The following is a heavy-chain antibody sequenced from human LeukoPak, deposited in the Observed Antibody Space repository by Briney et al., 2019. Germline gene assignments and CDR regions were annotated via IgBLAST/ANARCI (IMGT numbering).Heavy chain of an antibody. CDR2: IKLDGSEK. D-gene: IGHD3-16*02. CDR1: GFTFSTYG. J-gene: IGHJ4*02. CDR3: ARDFFAFGGVIALLDY. Sequence: GGSLRLSCAASGFTFSTYGMSWVRQAPGKGLEWVANIKLDGSEKYYVDSVKGRFTISRDNAEKSLYLQMNSLRDEDTAVYYCARDFFAFGGVIALLDYWGQGTLVTVSS. V-gene: IGHV3-7*01.